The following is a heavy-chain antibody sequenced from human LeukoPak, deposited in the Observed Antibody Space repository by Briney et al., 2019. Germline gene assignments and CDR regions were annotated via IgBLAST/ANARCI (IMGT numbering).Heavy chain of an antibody. CDR1: GYTFSNYG. CDR2: INPNSGGT. CDR3: ASARRLRLFDY. D-gene: IGHD5-12*01. Sequence: ASVKVSCKASGYTFSNYGISWVRQAPGQGLEWMGWINPNSGGTNYAQKFQGRVTMTRDTSISTAYMELSRLRSDDTAVYYCASARRLRLFDYWGQGTLVTVSS. J-gene: IGHJ4*02. V-gene: IGHV1-2*02.